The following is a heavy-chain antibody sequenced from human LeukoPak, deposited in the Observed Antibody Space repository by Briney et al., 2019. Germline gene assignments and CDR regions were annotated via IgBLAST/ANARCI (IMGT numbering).Heavy chain of an antibody. D-gene: IGHD3-10*01. CDR3: AREYGSGSYYNVYYYYYGMDV. CDR1: GYTFTSYY. CDR2: INPSGGST. Sequence: ASVKVSCKASGYTFTSYYMHWVRQAPGQGLEWMGIINPSGGSTSYAQKFQGRVTMTRDTSTSTVYMELSSLRSEDTAVYYCAREYGSGSYYNVYYYYYGMDVWGQGTTVTVSS. V-gene: IGHV1-46*01. J-gene: IGHJ6*02.